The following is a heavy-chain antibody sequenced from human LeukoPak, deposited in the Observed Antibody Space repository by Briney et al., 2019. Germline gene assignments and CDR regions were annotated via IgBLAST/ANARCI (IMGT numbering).Heavy chain of an antibody. V-gene: IGHV3-23*01. Sequence: PGGYLRLSCAASGYTFSSSAMSWVRQARGKGLEWVSAISNNGGYTYYADSVQGRFTISRDNSKSTLCLQMNSLRAEDTAVYYCAKQLGYCSDGSCYFPYWGQGTLVTVSS. CDR2: ISNNGGYT. CDR1: GYTFSSSA. CDR3: AKQLGYCSDGSCYFPY. D-gene: IGHD2-15*01. J-gene: IGHJ4*02.